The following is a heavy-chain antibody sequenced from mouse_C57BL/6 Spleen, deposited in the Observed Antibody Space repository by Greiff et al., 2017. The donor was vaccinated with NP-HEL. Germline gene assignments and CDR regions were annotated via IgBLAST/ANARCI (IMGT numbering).Heavy chain of an antibody. V-gene: IGHV5-16*01. CDR3: ARGLYDYGWYFDV. J-gene: IGHJ1*03. D-gene: IGHD2-4*01. CDR1: GFTFSDYY. Sequence: EVQVVESEGGLVQPGSSMKLSCTASGFTFSDYYMAWVRQVPEKGLEWVANINYDGSSTYYLDSLKSRFIISRDNAKNILYLQMSSLKSEDTATYYCARGLYDYGWYFDVWGTGTTVTVSS. CDR2: INYDGSST.